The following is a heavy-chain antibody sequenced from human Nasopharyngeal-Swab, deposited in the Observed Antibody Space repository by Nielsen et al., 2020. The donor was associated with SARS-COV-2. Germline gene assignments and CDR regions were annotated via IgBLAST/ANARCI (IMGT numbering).Heavy chain of an antibody. D-gene: IGHD4-17*01. Sequence: WVRQAPGQGLEWMGRINPNSGGTNYAQKFQGRVTVTRDTSISAAYMELSRLRSDDTAVYYCARERTTVTEYYYYYYYFDVWGKGTTVTVSS. CDR3: ARERTTVTEYYYYYYYFDV. CDR2: INPNSGGT. V-gene: IGHV1-2*06. J-gene: IGHJ6*03.